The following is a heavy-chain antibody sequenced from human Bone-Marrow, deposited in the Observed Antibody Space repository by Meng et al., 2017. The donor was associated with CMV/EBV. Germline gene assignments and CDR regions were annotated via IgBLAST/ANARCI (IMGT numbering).Heavy chain of an antibody. D-gene: IGHD2-2*02. J-gene: IGHJ4*02. Sequence: ASVKVSYKASGYTFTGYYMHWVRQAPGQGLEWMGWINPNSGGTNYAQKFQGRVTMTRDTSISTAYMELSRLRSDDTAVYYCERLGYCSSTSCYTVSNYYFDYWGQGTLVTVSS. V-gene: IGHV1-2*02. CDR3: ERLGYCSSTSCYTVSNYYFDY. CDR1: GYTFTGYY. CDR2: INPNSGGT.